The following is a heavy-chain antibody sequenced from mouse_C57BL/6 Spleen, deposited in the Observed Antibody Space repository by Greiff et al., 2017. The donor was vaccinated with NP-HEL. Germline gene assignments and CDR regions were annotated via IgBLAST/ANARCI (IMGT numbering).Heavy chain of an antibody. V-gene: IGHV5-16*01. CDR3: ARERDYDGAFAY. CDR2: INYDGSST. CDR1: GFTFSDYY. D-gene: IGHD2-4*01. J-gene: IGHJ3*01. Sequence: EVKLVESEGGLVQPGSSMKLSCTASGFTFSDYYMAWVRQVPEKGLEWVANINYDGSSTYYLDSLKSRFIISRDNAKNILYLQMSSLKSEDTATYYCARERDYDGAFAYWGQGTLVTVSA.